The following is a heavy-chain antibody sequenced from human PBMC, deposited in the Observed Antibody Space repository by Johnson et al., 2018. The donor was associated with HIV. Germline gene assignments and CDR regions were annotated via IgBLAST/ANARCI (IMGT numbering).Heavy chain of an antibody. V-gene: IGHV3-30*04. CDR1: GFPFSGYA. CDR3: ARGDRASYYYDSSGYDAFDI. CDR2: ISYDGSNK. Sequence: QVQLVESGGGVVQPGRSLRLSCAASGFPFSGYAMHWVRQAPGKGLEWVAVISYDGSNKYYADSVKGRFTISRDNSKNTLYLQMNSLRTDDKAVYYCARGDRASYYYDSSGYDAFDIWGQGTMVTVSS. J-gene: IGHJ3*02. D-gene: IGHD3-22*01.